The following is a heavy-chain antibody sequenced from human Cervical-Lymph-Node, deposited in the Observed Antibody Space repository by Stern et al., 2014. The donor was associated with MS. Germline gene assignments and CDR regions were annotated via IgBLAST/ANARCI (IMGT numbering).Heavy chain of an antibody. J-gene: IGHJ4*02. V-gene: IGHV1-46*01. CDR1: GYTFTDYN. CDR2: ISPDGGRT. D-gene: IGHD1-26*01. CDR3: ARVAPTVGAAY. Sequence: MQLVESGAEVKEPGASVKVSCTASGYTFTDYNIQWVRQAPGSGLAWVGMISPDGGRTAYAPKFRGRVTMTRDKSTATVYMELNSLRSEDTAVYFCARVAPTVGAAYWGQGTLVTVAS.